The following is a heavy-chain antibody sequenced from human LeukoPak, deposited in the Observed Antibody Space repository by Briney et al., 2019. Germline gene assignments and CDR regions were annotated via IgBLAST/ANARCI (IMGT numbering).Heavy chain of an antibody. CDR2: IYYSGST. CDR3: ARALDYYDSSGYLYYFDY. D-gene: IGHD3-22*01. CDR1: GGSISSGDYY. V-gene: IGHV4-30-4*08. Sequence: SQTLSLTCTVSGGSISSGDYYWSWIRQPPGKGLEWIGYIYYSGSTYYNPSLKSRVTISVDTSKNQFSLKLSSVTAADTAVYYCARALDYYDSSGYLYYFDYWGQGTLVTVSS. J-gene: IGHJ4*02.